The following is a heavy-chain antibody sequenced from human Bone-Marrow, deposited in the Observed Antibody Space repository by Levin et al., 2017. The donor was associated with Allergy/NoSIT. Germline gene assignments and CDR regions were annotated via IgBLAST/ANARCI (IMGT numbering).Heavy chain of an antibody. CDR2: ISDSSSSI. D-gene: IGHD6-13*01. CDR1: GFTFSNSS. Sequence: SCAASGFTFSNSSMNWVRQAPGKGLEWVSYISDSSSSIFYADSVKGRFTISRDNAKNSLFLQMNSLRDEDTAVYYCARDCPHLSYSSTWYYYYGMDAWGQGTTVTVSS. CDR3: ARDCPHLSYSSTWYYYYGMDA. V-gene: IGHV3-48*02. J-gene: IGHJ6*02.